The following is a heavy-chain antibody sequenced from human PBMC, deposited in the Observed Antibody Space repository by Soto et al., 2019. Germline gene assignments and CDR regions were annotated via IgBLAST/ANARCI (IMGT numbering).Heavy chain of an antibody. CDR2: ISGSGGST. V-gene: IGHV3-23*01. J-gene: IGHJ6*02. D-gene: IGHD3-22*01. CDR3: ARRVITDYYYYGMDV. Sequence: EVQLLESGGGVVQPGGSLRLSCAASGFTSSDYAMSWVRQAPGKGLEWVSGISGSGGSTYYADSVKGRFTISRDNSENTLYLQVNSLRAEDTAVYYCARRVITDYYYYGMDVWGQGTRVTVSS. CDR1: GFTSSDYA.